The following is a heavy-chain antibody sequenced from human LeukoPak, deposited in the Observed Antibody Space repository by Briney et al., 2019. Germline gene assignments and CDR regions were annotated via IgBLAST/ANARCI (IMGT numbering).Heavy chain of an antibody. Sequence: SETLSLTCAVSGGSFSGFFWSWIRQPPGKGLEWIGDINHSGGTNYIPSLKSRVTISVDTSKNQFSLKLSSVTAADTAVYYCARTTEGGYTYGYFYYYYMDVWGKGTTVTISS. V-gene: IGHV4-34*01. CDR3: ARTTEGGYTYGYFYYYYMDV. D-gene: IGHD5-18*01. CDR2: INHSGGT. J-gene: IGHJ6*03. CDR1: GGSFSGFF.